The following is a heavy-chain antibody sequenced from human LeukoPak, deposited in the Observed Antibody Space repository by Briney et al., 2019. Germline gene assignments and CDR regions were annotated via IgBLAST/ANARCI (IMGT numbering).Heavy chain of an antibody. J-gene: IGHJ4*02. D-gene: IGHD4-17*01. CDR3: ARDRLHYGEYEKTPDY. V-gene: IGHV3-23*01. Sequence: PGGSLRLSCAASGFTFSSYGMSWVRQAPGKGVEWVSAISGSGGSTYYADSVKGQFTISRDNAKRSVYQQMNSLRADDTAVYYCARDRLHYGEYEKTPDYWGQGTLVTVSS. CDR2: ISGSGGST. CDR1: GFTFSSYG.